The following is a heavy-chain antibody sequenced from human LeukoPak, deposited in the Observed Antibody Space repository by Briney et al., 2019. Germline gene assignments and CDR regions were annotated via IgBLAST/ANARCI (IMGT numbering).Heavy chain of an antibody. Sequence: SVTVSFTASGGTFSSYAISWVRQAPGQGLEWMGGIIPIFGTANYAQKFQGRVTITADESTSTAYMELSSLRSEDTAVYYCARGTDSSGWSSFDCWGQGTLVTVSS. CDR3: ARGTDSSGWSSFDC. CDR2: IIPIFGTA. CDR1: GGTFSSYA. J-gene: IGHJ4*02. V-gene: IGHV1-69*13. D-gene: IGHD6-19*01.